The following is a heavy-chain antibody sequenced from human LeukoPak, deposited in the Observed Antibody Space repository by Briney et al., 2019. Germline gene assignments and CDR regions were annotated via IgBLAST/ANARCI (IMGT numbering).Heavy chain of an antibody. D-gene: IGHD3-10*01. Sequence: GGSLRLSCAASGFTVSSNYMSWVRQAPGKGLEWVSVIYSGGSTYYADSVKGRFTISRDNSKNTLYLQMNSLRAEDTAVYYCAREDDSRSFATRWGQGTLVTVSS. CDR2: IYSGGST. CDR1: GFTVSSNY. J-gene: IGHJ4*02. V-gene: IGHV3-53*01. CDR3: AREDDSRSFATR.